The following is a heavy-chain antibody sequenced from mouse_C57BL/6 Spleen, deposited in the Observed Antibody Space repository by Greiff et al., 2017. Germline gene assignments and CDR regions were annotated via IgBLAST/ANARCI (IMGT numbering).Heavy chain of an antibody. CDR1: GFNINDYY. CDR3: TSILYYGSSYFDY. J-gene: IGHJ2*01. CDR2: IDPEDGDT. Sequence: EVQLLESGAELVRPGASVKFSCTASGFNINDYYMHWVKQRPEQGLEWIGRIDPEDGDTEYAPKFKGKATMTAATSSNTAYLQLSRLTSEDTAVYYCTSILYYGSSYFDYWGQGTTLTVSS. V-gene: IGHV14-1*01. D-gene: IGHD1-1*01.